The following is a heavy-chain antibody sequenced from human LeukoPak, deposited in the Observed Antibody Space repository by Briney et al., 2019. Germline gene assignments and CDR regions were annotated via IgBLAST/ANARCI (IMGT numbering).Heavy chain of an antibody. CDR3: TTDITLIVVVSTDY. J-gene: IGHJ4*02. CDR2: IKSKTDGGTT. CDR1: GFTFIDHY. V-gene: IGHV3-15*07. Sequence: GGSLRLSCAASGFTFIDHYIDWVRQAPGKGLEWVGRIKSKTDGGTTDYAAPVRGRFTISRDDSKNTLYLQMNSLKTEDTAVYYCTTDITLIVVVSTDYWGRGTLVTVSS. D-gene: IGHD3-22*01.